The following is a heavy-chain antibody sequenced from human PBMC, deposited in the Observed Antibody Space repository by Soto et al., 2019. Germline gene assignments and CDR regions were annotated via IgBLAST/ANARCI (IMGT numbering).Heavy chain of an antibody. J-gene: IGHJ1*01. CDR3: ATNYYDSSGYYRGPYFQH. D-gene: IGHD3-22*01. V-gene: IGHV3-21*01. Sequence: GGSLRLSCAASGFTFSSYSMNWVRQAPGKGLEWVSSISSSSSYIYYADSVKGRFTISRDNAKNSLYLQMNSLRAEDTAVYYCATNYYDSSGYYRGPYFQHWGQGTLVTVSS. CDR2: ISSSSSYI. CDR1: GFTFSSYS.